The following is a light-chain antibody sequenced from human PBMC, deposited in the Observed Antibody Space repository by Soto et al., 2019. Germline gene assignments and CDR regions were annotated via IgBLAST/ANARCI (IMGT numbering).Light chain of an antibody. V-gene: IGKV3-15*01. CDR2: HAS. CDR3: QQYNNWWT. J-gene: IGKJ1*01. Sequence: EVVMTQSPATLSVSPGERATLSCRASQSVSNNLAWFQQKPGQAPRLLIYHASTRATGIPARFSGSGSGTEFTLIISSLQSEDVAVYYCQQYNNWWTFGQGTKV. CDR1: QSVSNN.